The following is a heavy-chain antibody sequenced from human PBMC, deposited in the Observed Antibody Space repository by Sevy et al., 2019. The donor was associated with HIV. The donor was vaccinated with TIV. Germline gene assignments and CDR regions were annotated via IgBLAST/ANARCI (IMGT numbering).Heavy chain of an antibody. D-gene: IGHD3-3*01. CDR3: AKDVPRDFWSAYSPGYFDY. J-gene: IGHJ4*02. V-gene: IGHV3-23*01. CDR1: GFRFDYYA. Sequence: GGSLRLSCAVSGFRFDYYAMTWVRQAPGKGLEWVSTISSNGLSTYYTDSVKGRFTIFRDNFKNTLYLQMNSLRVEDTAVYFCAKDVPRDFWSAYSPGYFDYSGQGSMVTVSS. CDR2: ISSNGLST.